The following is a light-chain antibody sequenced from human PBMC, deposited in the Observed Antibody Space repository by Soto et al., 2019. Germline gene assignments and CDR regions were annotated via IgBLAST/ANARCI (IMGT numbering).Light chain of an antibody. CDR1: QSISSW. CDR2: DAS. Sequence: DIQMTQSPSTLSASVGDRVTITCRASQSISSWLAWYQQKPGKAPKLLIYDASSLESGVPSRFSGIGSGTEFTLTISSLQPDDFATYYCQQDNSYSETFGQGTKVEIK. J-gene: IGKJ1*01. CDR3: QQDNSYSET. V-gene: IGKV1-5*01.